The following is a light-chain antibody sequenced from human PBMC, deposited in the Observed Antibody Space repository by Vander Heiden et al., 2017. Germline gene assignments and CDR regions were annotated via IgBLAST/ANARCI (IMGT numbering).Light chain of an antibody. Sequence: IVLTHSPDSLSFSPGESAPLPCRASQSFTTTYFAWYQQKPGQAPRLLIYGASTRATGIPERFSGSVSGTDFTLTINRLEAEDSAVYYCQQYGSSFDTFGQGTKLDIK. CDR1: QSFTTTY. CDR2: GAS. J-gene: IGKJ2*01. CDR3: QQYGSSFDT. V-gene: IGKV3-20*01.